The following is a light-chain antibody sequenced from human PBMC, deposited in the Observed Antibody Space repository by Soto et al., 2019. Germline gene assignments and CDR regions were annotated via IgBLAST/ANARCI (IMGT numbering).Light chain of an antibody. J-gene: IGLJ3*02. Sequence: QSVLTQSSSASASLGSSLKLTCTLSSGHSSYIIAWHQQQPGKAPRYLMKLEGSGSYNKGSGVPDRFSGSSSGADRYLTISNLQSEDEADYYCETWDSNTPWVFGGGTKLTVL. V-gene: IGLV4-60*03. CDR1: SGHSSYI. CDR2: LEGSGSY. CDR3: ETWDSNTPWV.